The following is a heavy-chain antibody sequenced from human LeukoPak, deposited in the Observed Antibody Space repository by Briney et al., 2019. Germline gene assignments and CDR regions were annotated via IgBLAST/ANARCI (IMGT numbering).Heavy chain of an antibody. Sequence: SETLSLTCIVSGGSTSNSSYYWGWIRQPPGKGLEWIGSIYYSGSAYYNPSLKSRVTISVDTSKNQFSLKLTSVTAADTAVYYCARHWVVTPNYWGQGTLVTVSS. CDR3: ARHWVVTPNY. J-gene: IGHJ4*02. V-gene: IGHV4-39*01. D-gene: IGHD4-23*01. CDR2: IYYSGSA. CDR1: GGSTSNSSYY.